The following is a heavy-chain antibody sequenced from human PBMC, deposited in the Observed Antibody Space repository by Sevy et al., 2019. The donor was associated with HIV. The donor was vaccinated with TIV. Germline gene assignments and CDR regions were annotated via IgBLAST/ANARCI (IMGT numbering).Heavy chain of an antibody. Sequence: GGSLRLSCAASGFTFSSYDVHWVRQATGKGLEWVSAIGTAGDTYYPGSVKGRFTISRENAKNSLYLQMNSLRAGDTAVYYCARAQGSIAARFYYHYYMDVWGKGTTVTVSS. V-gene: IGHV3-13*01. CDR3: ARAQGSIAARFYYHYYMDV. D-gene: IGHD6-6*01. CDR1: GFTFSSYD. CDR2: IGTAGDT. J-gene: IGHJ6*03.